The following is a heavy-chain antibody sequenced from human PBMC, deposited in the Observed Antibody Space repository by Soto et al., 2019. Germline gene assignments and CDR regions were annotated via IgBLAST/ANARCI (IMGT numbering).Heavy chain of an antibody. V-gene: IGHV3-23*01. CDR1: GFTFSSYA. D-gene: IGHD2-2*01. Sequence: GGSLRLSCAASGFTFSSYAMSWVRQAPGKGLEWVSGISGSGGSTSVADSVKGRFTISRDNSKNTLYLQMNSLRAEDTAVYYCTKDRYCSSTSCYAGYYRGQGTLVTVSS. CDR3: TKDRYCSSTSCYAGYY. J-gene: IGHJ4*02. CDR2: ISGSGGST.